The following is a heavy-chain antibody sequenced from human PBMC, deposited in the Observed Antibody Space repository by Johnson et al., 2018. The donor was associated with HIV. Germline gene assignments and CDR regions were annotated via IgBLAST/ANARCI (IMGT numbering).Heavy chain of an antibody. Sequence: QVQLVESGGGVVQPGRSLRLSCAASGFTFSSYAMHWVRQAPGKGLEWVAVISYDGSNKYYADSVKGRFTISRDNSKNTLYLQMNSLRAEDTAVYYCASGYNDAFDIWGQGTMVTVSS. D-gene: IGHD5-24*01. CDR2: ISYDGSNK. V-gene: IGHV3-30-3*01. CDR3: ASGYNDAFDI. J-gene: IGHJ3*02. CDR1: GFTFSSYA.